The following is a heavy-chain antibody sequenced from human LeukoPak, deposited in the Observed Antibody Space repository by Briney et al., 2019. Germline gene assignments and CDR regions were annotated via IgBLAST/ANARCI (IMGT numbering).Heavy chain of an antibody. D-gene: IGHD3-22*01. Sequence: PSETLSLTCSVSGGSISSRSHYWGWLRQPPGKGLEWIGEINHSGSTNYNPSLKSRVTISVDTSKNQFSLKLSSVTAADTAVYYCASISHYYDSSGYSLLGPPERHPSDYWGQGTLVTVSS. CDR2: INHSGST. J-gene: IGHJ4*02. CDR3: ASISHYYDSSGYSLLGPPERHPSDY. CDR1: GGSISSRSHY. V-gene: IGHV4-39*07.